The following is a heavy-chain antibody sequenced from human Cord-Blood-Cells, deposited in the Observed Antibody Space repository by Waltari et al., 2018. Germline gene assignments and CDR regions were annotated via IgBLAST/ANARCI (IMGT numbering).Heavy chain of an antibody. V-gene: IGHV4-34*01. D-gene: IGHD2-21*02. CDR2: INHSGST. CDR3: ARLPTHCGGDCYSLYYFDY. J-gene: IGHJ4*02. CDR1: GGSFSGYY. Sequence: QVQLQQWGAGLLKPSETLSLTCAVYGGSFSGYYWSWIRQPPGKGLEWIGEINHSGSTNYNPSLNSRVTISVDTSKNQFSLKLSSVTAADTAVYYCARLPTHCGGDCYSLYYFDYWGQGTLVTVSS.